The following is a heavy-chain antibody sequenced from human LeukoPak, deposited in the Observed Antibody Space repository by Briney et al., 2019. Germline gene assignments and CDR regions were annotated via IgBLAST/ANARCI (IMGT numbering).Heavy chain of an antibody. CDR2: INHSGST. V-gene: IGHV4-34*01. Sequence: SETLSLTCAVYGGSFSGYYRSWIRQPPGKGLEWIGEINHSGSTNYNPSLKSRVTISVDTSKNQFSLKLSSVTAADTAVYYCARLRGAAADYYYYYYMDVWGKGTTVTVSS. J-gene: IGHJ6*03. CDR3: ARLRGAAADYYYYYYMDV. CDR1: GGSFSGYY. D-gene: IGHD6-13*01.